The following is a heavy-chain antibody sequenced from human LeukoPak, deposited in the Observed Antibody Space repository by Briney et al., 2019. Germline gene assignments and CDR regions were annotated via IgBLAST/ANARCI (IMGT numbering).Heavy chain of an antibody. CDR3: AKDLALRDIVVVVAATGSPIDY. J-gene: IGHJ4*02. D-gene: IGHD2-15*01. CDR1: GFTFSSYA. CDR2: ISGSGGST. Sequence: GGSLRLSCAASGFTFSSYAMSWVRQAPGKGLEWVSAISGSGGSTYYADSVKGRFTISRDNSKNTLYLQMNSLRAEDTAVYYCAKDLALRDIVVVVAATGSPIDYWGREPWSPSPQ. V-gene: IGHV3-23*01.